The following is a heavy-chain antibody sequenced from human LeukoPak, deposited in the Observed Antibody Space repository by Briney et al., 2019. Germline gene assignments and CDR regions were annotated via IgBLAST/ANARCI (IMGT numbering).Heavy chain of an antibody. CDR2: VSYDGGKK. J-gene: IGHJ1*01. D-gene: IGHD2-21*02. CDR3: AKPAYCGGDCYSSPFQH. V-gene: IGHV3-30*18. Sequence: PGGSLTLSCAASGXTFSSSGVHWVRQAPGKGLEWVAFVSYDGGKKYYADSVKGRFTISRDNSKNTLYLQMNSLRAEDTAVYYCAKPAYCGGDCYSSPFQHWGQGTLVTVSS. CDR1: GXTFSSSG.